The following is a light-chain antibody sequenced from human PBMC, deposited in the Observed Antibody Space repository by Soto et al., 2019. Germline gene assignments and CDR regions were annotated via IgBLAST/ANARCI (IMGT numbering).Light chain of an antibody. CDR3: QQYGSSPQT. CDR1: QSVSSSY. J-gene: IGKJ1*01. CDR2: GAS. Sequence: EIVLTQSPGTLSLSPGERVTLSCRASQSVSSSYLAWYQQKPGQAPRLLIYGASGRATGIPDRFSGSGSGTDFTLTISRLEPEDFAVYYCQQYGSSPQTFGQGTKVDIK. V-gene: IGKV3-20*01.